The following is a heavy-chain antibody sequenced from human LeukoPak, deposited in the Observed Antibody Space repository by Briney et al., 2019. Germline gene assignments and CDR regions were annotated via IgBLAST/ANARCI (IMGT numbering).Heavy chain of an antibody. Sequence: QTGGSLRLSCAASGFTFTNYGFHWVRQAPGKGPEWVAVVWFDGTHDYYGDSVKGRFTISRDNSKSTLFLQMNSLTTEDTAVYYCARDPDLYGDSFFDLWGQGSLVTVSS. CDR3: ARDPDLYGDSFFDL. CDR2: VWFDGTHD. V-gene: IGHV3-33*01. CDR1: GFTFTNYG. D-gene: IGHD4-17*01. J-gene: IGHJ4*02.